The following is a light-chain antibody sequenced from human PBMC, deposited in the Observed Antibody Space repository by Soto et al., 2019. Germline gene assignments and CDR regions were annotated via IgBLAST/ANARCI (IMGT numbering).Light chain of an antibody. CDR1: QSISNY. CDR2: AAS. V-gene: IGKV1-39*01. J-gene: IGKJ1*01. Sequence: DIQMTQSPSSLSASVGDRVTITCRASQSISNYLNWYQQKPGKAPKLLMYAASSLQSGVPSRFSVSGSGTDFTLTISSLQPEDFATYYCQQSYSTPRTFGQGTKVEI. CDR3: QQSYSTPRT.